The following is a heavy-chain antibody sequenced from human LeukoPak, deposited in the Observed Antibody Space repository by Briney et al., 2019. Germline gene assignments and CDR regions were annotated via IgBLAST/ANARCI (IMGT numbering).Heavy chain of an antibody. J-gene: IGHJ4*02. CDR2: INPGGGTK. D-gene: IGHD2-15*01. CDR3: ARGNRWWDYSDY. V-gene: IGHV3-7*03. Sequence: GGSLRLSCEASGLTFSSYWMSWVRQAPGKGLEWVANINPGGGTKNYVASVKGRFTISRDNAKNSLYLQMNSLRAEDTAVYYCARGNRWWDYSDYWGQGTLVTVSS. CDR1: GLTFSSYW.